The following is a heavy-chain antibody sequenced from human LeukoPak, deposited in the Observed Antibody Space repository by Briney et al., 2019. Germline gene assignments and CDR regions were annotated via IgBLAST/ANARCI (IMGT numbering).Heavy chain of an antibody. CDR2: MFYSGRT. V-gene: IGHV4-39*07. Sequence: PSETLSLTCTVSGGSISSGNYHWAWMRQPPGKGPEWIGSMFYSGRTYYNPSLKSRVTISVDTSKNQFSLKLSSVTAADTAVYYCAGELGGEYNWFDPWGQGTLVTVSS. J-gene: IGHJ5*02. CDR3: AGELGGEYNWFDP. CDR1: GGSISSGNYH.